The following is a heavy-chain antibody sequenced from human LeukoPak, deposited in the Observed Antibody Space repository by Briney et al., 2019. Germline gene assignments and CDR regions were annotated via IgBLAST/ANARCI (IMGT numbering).Heavy chain of an antibody. D-gene: IGHD3-9*01. V-gene: IGHV3-33*06. Sequence: GGSLRLSCAASGFTFSSYGMHWVRQAPGKGLEWVAVIWYDGSNKYYADSVKGRFTISRDNSKNTLYLQINSLRAEDTAVYYCAKDHLPYDILTGYYVATFGYWGQGTLVTVSS. J-gene: IGHJ4*02. CDR1: GFTFSSYG. CDR2: IWYDGSNK. CDR3: AKDHLPYDILTGYYVATFGY.